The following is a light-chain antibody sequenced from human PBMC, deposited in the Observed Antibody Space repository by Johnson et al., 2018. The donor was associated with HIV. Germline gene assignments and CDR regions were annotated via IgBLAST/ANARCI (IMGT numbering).Light chain of an antibody. CDR2: DNN. V-gene: IGLV1-51*01. J-gene: IGLJ1*01. Sequence: QSVLTQPPSVSAAPGQKVDISCSGSSSNIESDYVSWYQQLPGTAPKLLIYDNNKRPSGIPDRFSASKSGSSATLGITGLQTGDEADYYCATWDSSLSAYVFGPGTKVTIL. CDR1: SSNIESDY. CDR3: ATWDSSLSAYV.